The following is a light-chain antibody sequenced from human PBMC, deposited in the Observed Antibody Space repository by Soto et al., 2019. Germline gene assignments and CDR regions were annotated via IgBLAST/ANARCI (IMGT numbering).Light chain of an antibody. CDR2: EVS. J-gene: IGLJ3*02. CDR1: SSDVGAYNY. CDR3: SSYTSGSTGV. V-gene: IGLV2-14*01. Sequence: ALTQPASVSGSPGQSITISCTGTSSDVGAYNYVSWYQQHPGKAPKLMIYEVSNRPSGVSNPFSGSKSGNTASLTISGLHAEDEGDYSCSSYTSGSTGVFGGGTKVTVL.